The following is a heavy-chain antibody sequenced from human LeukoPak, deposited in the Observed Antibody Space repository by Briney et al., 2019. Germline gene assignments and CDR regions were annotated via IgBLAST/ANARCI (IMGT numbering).Heavy chain of an antibody. V-gene: IGHV4-30-2*01. CDR3: ARMEGSSGLYAFDI. J-gene: IGHJ3*02. CDR2: IYHSGST. D-gene: IGHD3-22*01. CDR1: GGSISSGGYY. Sequence: SETLSLTCTVSGGSISSGGYYWSWIRQPPGKGLEWIGYIYHSGSTYYNPSLKSRVTISVDKSKNQFSLKLSSVTAADTAVYYCARMEGSSGLYAFDIWGQGTMVTVSS.